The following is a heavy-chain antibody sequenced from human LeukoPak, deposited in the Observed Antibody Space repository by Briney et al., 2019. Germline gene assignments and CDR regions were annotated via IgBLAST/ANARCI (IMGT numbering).Heavy chain of an antibody. J-gene: IGHJ6*02. CDR1: GGSIRSNY. CDR2: IYYSGST. CDR3: ARHMNSGTYPMDV. D-gene: IGHD1-26*01. Sequence: PSETLSLTCKVSGGSIRSNYWSWIRQPPGKGLEWIGYIYYSGSTNYNPSLKSRVTISADTPKNQFSLKLSSVTAADTAVYYCARHMNSGTYPMDVWGQGTTVTVSS. V-gene: IGHV4-59*08.